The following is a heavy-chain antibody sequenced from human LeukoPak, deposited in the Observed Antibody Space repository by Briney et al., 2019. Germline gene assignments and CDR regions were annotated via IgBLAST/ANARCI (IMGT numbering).Heavy chain of an antibody. J-gene: IGHJ4*02. CDR1: GFIFDDHG. CDR3: ARGRKIYSNSDFDY. CDR2: INWSGGST. D-gene: IGHD4-11*01. V-gene: IGHV3-20*04. Sequence: PGGSLRLSCAASGFIFDDHGMNWGRQAPGKGLDGVSGINWSGGSTSYADSVKGRFTISRDNAKNSLHLQMNSLRAEDTALYYCARGRKIYSNSDFDYWGQGTLVTVSS.